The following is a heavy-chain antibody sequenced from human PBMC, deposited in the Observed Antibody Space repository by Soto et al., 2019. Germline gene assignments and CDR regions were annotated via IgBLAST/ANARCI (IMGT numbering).Heavy chain of an antibody. V-gene: IGHV1-69*13. CDR3: ARGGGSGSRHYSWFEP. D-gene: IGHD3-10*01. Sequence: SLKHSCKASAGTLSRYTNIWVRQSPEQGLEWMGGIIPIFGTANYAQKFQGRVTITADESTSTAYMELSSLRSEDTAVSYCARGGGSGSRHYSWFEPWGQGTPVTVS. CDR2: IIPIFGTA. CDR1: AGTLSRYT. J-gene: IGHJ5*02.